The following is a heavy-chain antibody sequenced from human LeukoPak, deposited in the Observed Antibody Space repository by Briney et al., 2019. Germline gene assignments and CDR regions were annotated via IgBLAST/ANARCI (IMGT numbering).Heavy chain of an antibody. CDR1: GFTLSNHT. V-gene: IGHV3-21*01. CDR2: ISVSSSYI. J-gene: IGHJ6*02. Sequence: PGGSLRLSCAASGFTLSNHTMNWVRQAPGKGLEWVSSISVSSSYIYYADSVKGRFTISRDNAKNSLYLRMNSLRAEDTAVYYCARGRDCGGDCYRHYGMDVWGQGTTVTVSS. D-gene: IGHD2-21*02. CDR3: ARGRDCGGDCYRHYGMDV.